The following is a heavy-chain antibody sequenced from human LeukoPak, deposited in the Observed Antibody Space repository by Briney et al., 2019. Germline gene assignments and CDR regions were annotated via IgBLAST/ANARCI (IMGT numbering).Heavy chain of an antibody. CDR2: IWYDGSNK. V-gene: IGHV3-33*01. CDR3: ARGEYGMDV. CDR1: GFTFSSYG. J-gene: IGHJ6*02. Sequence: PGRSLRLSCAASGFTFSSYGMHWVRQAPGKGLEWVAVIWYDGSNKYYADSVKGRFTISRDNSKNTLYLQMNSLRAEDTAVYYCARGEYGMDVWGQGTTVTVSS.